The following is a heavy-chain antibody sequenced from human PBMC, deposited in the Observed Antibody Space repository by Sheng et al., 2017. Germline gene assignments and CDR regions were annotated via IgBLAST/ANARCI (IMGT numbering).Heavy chain of an antibody. CDR2: IRYDGSNK. CDR1: GFTFSSYG. V-gene: IGHV3-30*02. CDR3: AKDFGYSGYDGGFFDY. D-gene: IGHD5-12*01. Sequence: QVQLVESGGGVVQPGGSLRLSCAASGFTFSSYGMHWVRQAPGKGLEWVAFIRYDGSNKYYADSVKGRFTISRDNSKNTLYLQMNSLRAEDTAVYYCAKDFGYSGYDGGFFDYWGQGTLVTVSS. J-gene: IGHJ4*02.